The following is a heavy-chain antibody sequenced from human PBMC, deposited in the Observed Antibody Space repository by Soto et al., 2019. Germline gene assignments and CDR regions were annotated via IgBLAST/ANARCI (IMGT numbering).Heavy chain of an antibody. V-gene: IGHV4-39*01. CDR1: GGSISSSSYF. J-gene: IGHJ5*02. Sequence: SETLSLTCTVSGGSISSSSYFWGWIRQPPGKGLEWIGSIYYSGSTYYNPSLKSRVTVSVDTSKDQFSLKLSSVTAADTAVYYCARHPSNFWFDPWGQGTLVTVSS. D-gene: IGHD4-4*01. CDR2: IYYSGST. CDR3: ARHPSNFWFDP.